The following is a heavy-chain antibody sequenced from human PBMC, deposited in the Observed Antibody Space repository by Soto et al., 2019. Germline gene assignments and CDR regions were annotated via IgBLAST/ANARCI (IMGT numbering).Heavy chain of an antibody. V-gene: IGHV4-31*03. CDR1: GGSISSGGYY. CDR3: VTGGGYDSSGYLPRDYYYGMDV. J-gene: IGHJ6*02. D-gene: IGHD3-22*01. Sequence: LSLTCTVSGGSISSGGYYWSWSRQHPGKGLEWIGYIYYSGSTYYNPSLKSRVTISVDTSKNQFSLKLSSVTAADTAGYYCVTGGGYDSSGYLPRDYYYGMDVWGQGTTVTVS. CDR2: IYYSGST.